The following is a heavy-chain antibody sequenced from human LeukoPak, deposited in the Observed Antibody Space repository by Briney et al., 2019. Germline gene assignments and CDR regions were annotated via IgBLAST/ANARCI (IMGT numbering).Heavy chain of an antibody. CDR2: INPNSGDP. CDR3: ARAVPRSAPEDY. J-gene: IGHJ4*02. V-gene: IGHV1-2*06. Sequence: ASVKVSCKASGYTFTDSYIHWVRQAPGQGLEWMGRINPNSGDPNYPQTFQGRVTMTRDTSISTAYMELSRLRSDDTAVYYCARAVPRSAPEDYWGQGTLVTVSS. CDR1: GYTFTDSY.